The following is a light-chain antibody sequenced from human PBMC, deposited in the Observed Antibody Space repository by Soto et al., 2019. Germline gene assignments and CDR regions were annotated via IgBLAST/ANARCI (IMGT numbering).Light chain of an antibody. V-gene: IGLV2-8*01. CDR1: SSDVGNYTY. J-gene: IGLJ3*02. Sequence: QSALTQSPSASGSPGQSVTISCSGTSSDVGNYTYVSWYQQHPGKAPKLMIYEGSKRPSGVPDRCSGSKSGNTASLTVSGLQVEDEADYYCSSYAGSNIWVFGGGTKLTVL. CDR3: SSYAGSNIWV. CDR2: EGS.